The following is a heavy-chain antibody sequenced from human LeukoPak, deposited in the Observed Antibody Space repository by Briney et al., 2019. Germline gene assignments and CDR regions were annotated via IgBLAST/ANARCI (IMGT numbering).Heavy chain of an antibody. D-gene: IGHD2/OR15-2a*01. CDR3: ARGRADPHEYDF. CDR2: IYAGGTI. J-gene: IGHJ4*02. CDR1: GFTVSRSS. V-gene: IGHV3-66*01. Sequence: GGSLRLSCAASGFTVSRSSMSWVRQAPGKGLEWVPVIYAGGTIYYPDSVRARFTISRDNSKNILYLQMNSLRAEDTAVYYCARGRADPHEYDFWGQGALVTVSS.